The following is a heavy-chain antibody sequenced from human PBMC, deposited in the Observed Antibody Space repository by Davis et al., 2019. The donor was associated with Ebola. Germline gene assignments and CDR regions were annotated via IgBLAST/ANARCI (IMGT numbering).Heavy chain of an antibody. J-gene: IGHJ4*02. V-gene: IGHV3-23*01. CDR1: GFTFSSYA. CDR2: ISGSGGST. Sequence: PGGSLRLSCAASGFTFSSYAMSWVRQAPGKGLEWVSAISGSGGSTYYADSVKGRFTISRDNAKNSLYLQMNSLRAEDTAVYYCAKDVDTVVTPGGYYFDYWGQGTLVTVSS. D-gene: IGHD4-23*01. CDR3: AKDVDTVVTPGGYYFDY.